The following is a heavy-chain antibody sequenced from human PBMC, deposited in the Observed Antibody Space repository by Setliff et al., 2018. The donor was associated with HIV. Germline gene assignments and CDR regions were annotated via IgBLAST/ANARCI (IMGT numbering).Heavy chain of an antibody. D-gene: IGHD3-16*01. CDR2: ISGSGGST. V-gene: IGHV3-23*01. CDR3: AKSLPFDY. Sequence: AGGSLRLSCAASGLTFSTYVMNLVRQAPGKGLEWVSTISGSGGSTYYTDSVKGRFTISRDNSKNTLYLQMNSLRAEDTALYYCAKSLPFDYWGQGTLVTVSS. CDR1: GLTFSTYV. J-gene: IGHJ4*02.